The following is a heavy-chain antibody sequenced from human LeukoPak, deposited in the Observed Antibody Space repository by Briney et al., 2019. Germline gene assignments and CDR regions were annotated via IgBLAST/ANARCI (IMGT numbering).Heavy chain of an antibody. V-gene: IGHV3-23*01. J-gene: IGHJ5*02. D-gene: IGHD6-19*01. CDR3: AKTGEWLVRENWFDP. CDR1: GFTFSSYA. Sequence: PGGSLRLSCAASGFTFSSYAMSWVRQAPGKGLEWVSAISGSGGSTYYADSVKGRFTISRDNSKNTLYLQMNSLRAEDTAVYYCAKTGEWLVRENWFDPGGEATLVTVSS. CDR2: ISGSGGST.